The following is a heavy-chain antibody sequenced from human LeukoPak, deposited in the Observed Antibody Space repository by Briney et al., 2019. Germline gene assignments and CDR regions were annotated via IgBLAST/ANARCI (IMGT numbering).Heavy chain of an antibody. Sequence: GGSLRLSCAASGFTVSRNYMSWVRQAPGKGLEWVGFIRSKAYGGTTEYAASVKGRFTISRDDSKSIAYLQMNSLKTEDTAVYYCTSSGSYYSWAGYYYMDVWGKGTTVTISS. CDR1: GFTVSRNY. D-gene: IGHD1-26*01. J-gene: IGHJ6*03. CDR3: TSSGSYYSWAGYYYMDV. V-gene: IGHV3-49*04. CDR2: IRSKAYGGTT.